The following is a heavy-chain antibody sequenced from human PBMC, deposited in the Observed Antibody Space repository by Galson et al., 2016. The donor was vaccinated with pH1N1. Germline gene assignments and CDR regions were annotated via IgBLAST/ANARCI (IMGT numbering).Heavy chain of an antibody. CDR2: INQDGSVK. CDR1: GFSLSSLW. V-gene: IGHV3-7*01. D-gene: IGHD2-15*01. Sequence: SLRLSCAASGFSLSSLWMTWVRQAPGKGLEWVANINQDGSVKYYVDSVKGRFTISRDSAKNSLYLQMDSLRAEDTAIYYCARDFRSRYCSGGSCYYYYYGMDVWGQGTTVTVSS. CDR3: ARDFRSRYCSGGSCYYYYYGMDV. J-gene: IGHJ6*02.